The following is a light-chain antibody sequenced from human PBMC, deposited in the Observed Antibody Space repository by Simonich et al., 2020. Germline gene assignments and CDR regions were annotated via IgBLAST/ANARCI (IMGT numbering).Light chain of an antibody. CDR2: GAS. V-gene: IGKV3-20*01. CDR1: QRVSSNY. Sequence: EIVLTQSPGTLSLSPGERAPLSCRASQRVSSNYLAWYQQKPGQAPRLLIYGASCRATGIPDRFSGSGSGTDFTLTISRLEPEDFAVYYCQQYGSSPPYTFGQGTKLEIK. CDR3: QQYGSSPPYT. J-gene: IGKJ2*01.